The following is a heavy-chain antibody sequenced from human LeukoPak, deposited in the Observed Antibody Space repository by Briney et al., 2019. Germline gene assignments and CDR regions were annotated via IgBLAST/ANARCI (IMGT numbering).Heavy chain of an antibody. CDR3: LRGDRRDY. CDR2: ITSSSYT. J-gene: IGHJ4*02. CDR1: GFTFSTYN. V-gene: IGHV3-21*06. Sequence: GGSLRLSCAASGFTFSTYNMNWVRQAPGKGLEWVSSITSSSYTFYADSVKGRFTISRDNAKDSLYLQMNSLRVEDTAVYYCLRGDRRDYWGQGTLVTVSS.